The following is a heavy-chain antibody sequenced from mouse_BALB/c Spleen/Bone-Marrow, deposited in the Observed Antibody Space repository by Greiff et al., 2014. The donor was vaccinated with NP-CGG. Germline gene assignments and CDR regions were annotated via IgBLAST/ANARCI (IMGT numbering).Heavy chain of an antibody. D-gene: IGHD2-14*01. J-gene: IGHJ1*01. CDR1: GYTFTSSW. CDR2: IHPNSGNT. V-gene: IGHV1S130*01. CDR3: ARSYRFGYFDV. Sequence: QVQLQQSGSVLVRPGASVKLSCKASGYTFTSSWMHWAKQRPGQGLEWIGDIHPNSGNTNYNEKFRGKATLTEDPPSNTAYVDLSRLTSEDSAVYYCARSYRFGYFDVWGAGTTVTVSS.